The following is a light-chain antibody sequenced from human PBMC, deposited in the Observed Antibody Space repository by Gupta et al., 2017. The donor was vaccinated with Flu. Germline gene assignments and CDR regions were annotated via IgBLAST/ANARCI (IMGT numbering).Light chain of an antibody. Sequence: QSTLPHPASVSGSPGPSPALSCTGTTPDVGAYDYVSWYQQEPGQAPKLIIYEVSNRHRGVANRFSGSKSGNTASVTISGLRAEDEGDYYCSSYKSSSAFGHVFGTGTKVTVL. J-gene: IGLJ1*01. CDR1: TPDVGAYDY. CDR3: SSYKSSSAFGHV. V-gene: IGLV2-14*01. CDR2: EVS.